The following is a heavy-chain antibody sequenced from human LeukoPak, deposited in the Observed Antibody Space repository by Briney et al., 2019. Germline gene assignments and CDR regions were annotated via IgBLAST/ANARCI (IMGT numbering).Heavy chain of an antibody. Sequence: TGGSLRLSCAASGFSFNSYAMSWVRQAPGQGMEWDSAISGSGADAHHADSVRGRFAISKDHSKKTLYLQMNNLRFEDTAIYYCTKIGDYGALEASDVWGQGTMVIVSS. V-gene: IGHV3-23*01. CDR1: GFSFNSYA. CDR2: ISGSGADA. CDR3: TKIGDYGALEASDV. J-gene: IGHJ3*01. D-gene: IGHD4-17*01.